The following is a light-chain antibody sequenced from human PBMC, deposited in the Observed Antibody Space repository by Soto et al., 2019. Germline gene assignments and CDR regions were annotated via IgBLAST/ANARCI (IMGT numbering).Light chain of an antibody. CDR3: QSYDSSLSGSV. Sequence: QSVLTQPPSASGSPGQSVAISCTGTSSDVGGYNYVSWYQQHPGKAPKLMIYEVNKRPSGVPDRFSGSKSGTSASLAITGLQAEDEADYYCQSYDSSLSGSVFGGGTKLTVL. V-gene: IGLV2-8*01. CDR1: SSDVGGYNY. J-gene: IGLJ2*01. CDR2: EVN.